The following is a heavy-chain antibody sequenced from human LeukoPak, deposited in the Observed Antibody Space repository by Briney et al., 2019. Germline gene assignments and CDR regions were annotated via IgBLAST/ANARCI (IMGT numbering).Heavy chain of an antibody. CDR2: IKQDGSEK. J-gene: IGHJ4*02. Sequence: GGSLRLSCAASGFTFSSYWMSWVRQAPGKGLEWVANIKQDGSEKYYVDSVKGRFTISRDNAKNSLYLQMNSLRAEDTAVYYCARDRNKAVAGRGIDYWGQGTLVTVSS. CDR1: GFTFSSYW. D-gene: IGHD6-19*01. CDR3: ARDRNKAVAGRGIDY. V-gene: IGHV3-7*01.